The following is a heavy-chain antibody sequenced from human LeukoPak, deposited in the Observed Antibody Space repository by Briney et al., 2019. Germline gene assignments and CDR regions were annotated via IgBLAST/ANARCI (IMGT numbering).Heavy chain of an antibody. CDR1: GFTFSSYS. V-gene: IGHV3-21*01. CDR2: ISSSSSYI. CDR3: ARVTEAPYYFDY. Sequence: NSGGSLRLSCAASGFTFSSYSMNWVRQAPGKGLEGVSSISSSSSYIYYADSVKGRFTISRDNAKNSLYLQMNSLRAEDTAVYYCARVTEAPYYFDYWGQGTLVTVSS. J-gene: IGHJ4*02.